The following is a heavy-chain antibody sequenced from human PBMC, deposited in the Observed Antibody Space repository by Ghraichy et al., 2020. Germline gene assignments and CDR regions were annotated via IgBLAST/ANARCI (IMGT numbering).Heavy chain of an antibody. D-gene: IGHD3-9*01. Sequence: GGSLRLSCAASGFTFTTYTMNWVRQAPGKGLEWVSSISSSSSFIYYADSVKGRFTISRDNAKNSLYLQMNSLRAEDTAVYYCARDSTRTYTNSYDILTGYYASTALDIWGQGTMVTVSS. CDR1: GFTFTTYT. J-gene: IGHJ3*02. V-gene: IGHV3-21*06. CDR3: ARDSTRTYTNSYDILTGYYASTALDI. CDR2: ISSSSSFI.